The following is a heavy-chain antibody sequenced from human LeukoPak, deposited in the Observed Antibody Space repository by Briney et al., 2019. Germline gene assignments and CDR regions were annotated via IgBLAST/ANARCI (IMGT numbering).Heavy chain of an antibody. Sequence: GGSLRLSCAASGFTFSSYEMNWVRQAPGKGLEWVSYISSSGSTIYYADSVEGRFTISRDNAKNSLYLQMNSLRAEDTAVYYCARVPYSNYEGLFDYWGQGTLVTVSS. CDR1: GFTFSSYE. CDR2: ISSSGSTI. J-gene: IGHJ4*02. V-gene: IGHV3-48*03. CDR3: ARVPYSNYEGLFDY. D-gene: IGHD4-11*01.